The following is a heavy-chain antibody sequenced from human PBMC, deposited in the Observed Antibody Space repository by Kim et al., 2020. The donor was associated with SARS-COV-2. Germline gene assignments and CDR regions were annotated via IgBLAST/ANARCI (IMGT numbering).Heavy chain of an antibody. CDR1: GYTFTNYD. J-gene: IGHJ5*02. V-gene: IGHV1-8*01. CDR2: VNPNSGNT. Sequence: ASVKVSCKASGYTFTNYDINWVRQATGQGLEWMGWVNPNSGNTGYAQKFQGRVTLTKNTAISTAYMELRRLTSDDTAVYYCVRGTPDDYNVATGHYFPDP. CDR3: VRGTPDDYNVATGHYFPDP. D-gene: IGHD3-9*01.